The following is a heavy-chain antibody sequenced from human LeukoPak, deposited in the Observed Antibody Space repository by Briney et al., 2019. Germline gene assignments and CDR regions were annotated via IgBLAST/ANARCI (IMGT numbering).Heavy chain of an antibody. CDR1: GGSFSGYY. D-gene: IGHD6-19*01. J-gene: IGHJ4*02. V-gene: IGHV4-34*01. Sequence: SETLSLTCAVYGGSFSGYYWSWIRQPPGKGLEWIGSIYYSGSTYYNPSLKSRVTISVDTSKNQFSLKLSSVTAADTAVYYCARLGYSSGWYLDYWGQGTLVTVSS. CDR2: IYYSGST. CDR3: ARLGYSSGWYLDY.